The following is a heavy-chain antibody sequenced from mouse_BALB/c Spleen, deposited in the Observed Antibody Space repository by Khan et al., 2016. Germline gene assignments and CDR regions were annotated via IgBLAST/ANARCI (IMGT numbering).Heavy chain of an antibody. D-gene: IGHD2-1*01. J-gene: IGHJ2*01. CDR1: GYTFTSYW. V-gene: IGHV1-7*01. Sequence: QIQLVQSGAELAKPGASVKMSCKASGYTFTSYWMHWVKQRPGQGLEWIGYINPSTGYTEYNQKFKDKATLTADKSSSTAYKQLSSLTSEDSAVYYCARSTGLLDYWGQGTTLTVSS. CDR3: ARSTGLLDY. CDR2: INPSTGYT.